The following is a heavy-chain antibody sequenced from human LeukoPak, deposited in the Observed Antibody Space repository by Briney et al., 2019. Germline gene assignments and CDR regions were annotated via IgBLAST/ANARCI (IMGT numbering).Heavy chain of an antibody. J-gene: IGHJ4*02. D-gene: IGHD3-22*01. V-gene: IGHV3-66*01. Sequence: GGSLRLSCAASGFTVSSNYMSWVRQAPGKGLEWVSVIYSGGSTYYADSVKGGFTISRDNSKNTLYLQMNSLRAEDTAVYYCARDLLTYYYDSSGYYYTEWYFDYWGQGTLVTVSS. CDR3: ARDLLTYYYDSSGYYYTEWYFDY. CDR2: IYSGGST. CDR1: GFTVSSNY.